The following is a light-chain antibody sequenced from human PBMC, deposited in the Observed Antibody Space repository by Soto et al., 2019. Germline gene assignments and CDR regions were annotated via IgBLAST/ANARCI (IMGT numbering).Light chain of an antibody. CDR3: QQYNSYSET. CDR1: QSISSW. Sequence: DIQMTQSPSTLSASVGDRVTITCRASQSISSWLAWYQQKPGKAPKLLIYDASSLESGVPSMFSGSGSGTEFTLTISSLQPDDFATYYCQQYNSYSETFGQGTKVDIK. J-gene: IGKJ1*01. V-gene: IGKV1-5*01. CDR2: DAS.